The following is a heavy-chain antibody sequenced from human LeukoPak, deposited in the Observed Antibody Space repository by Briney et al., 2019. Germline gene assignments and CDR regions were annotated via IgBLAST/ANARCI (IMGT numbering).Heavy chain of an antibody. CDR1: GYTFTSYY. CDR3: ARDGNYGSGSNYYYYYYMDV. V-gene: IGHV1-46*01. Sequence: ASVKVSCKASGYTFTSYYMHWVRQAPGQGLEWMGIINPSGGSTSYAQKFQGRVTMTRDTSTSTVYMELSSLRSEDTAVYYCARDGNYGSGSNYYYYYYMDVWGKGTTVTISS. CDR2: INPSGGST. D-gene: IGHD3-10*01. J-gene: IGHJ6*03.